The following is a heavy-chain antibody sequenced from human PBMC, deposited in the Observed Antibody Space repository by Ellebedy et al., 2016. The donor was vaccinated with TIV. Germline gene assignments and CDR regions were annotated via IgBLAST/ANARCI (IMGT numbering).Heavy chain of an antibody. V-gene: IGHV2-70*12. CDR2: IDWDDDK. CDR1: GFSLSNARMG. Sequence: SGPTLVKPTQTLTLTCTVSGFSLSNARMGVSWIRQPPGKALEWLARIDWDDDKYYNTSLKTRLTISRDTSKNQVVLTMTNMDPVDTATYYCAHRGGYCSSTSCLPAGWFDPWGQGTLVTVSS. D-gene: IGHD2-2*01. J-gene: IGHJ5*02. CDR3: AHRGGYCSSTSCLPAGWFDP.